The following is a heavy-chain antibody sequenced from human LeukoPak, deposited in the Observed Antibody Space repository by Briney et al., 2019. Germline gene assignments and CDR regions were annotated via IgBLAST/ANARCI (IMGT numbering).Heavy chain of an antibody. Sequence: PGGSLRLSCAASGFTFSSYAMSWVRQAPGKGLEWVSAISGSGGSTYYADSVKGRFTISRDNSKNTLYLQMNSLRAEDTAVYYCAKALWFGELFCYFDYWGQGTLVTVSS. J-gene: IGHJ4*02. CDR2: ISGSGGST. D-gene: IGHD3-10*01. V-gene: IGHV3-23*01. CDR3: AKALWFGELFCYFDY. CDR1: GFTFSSYA.